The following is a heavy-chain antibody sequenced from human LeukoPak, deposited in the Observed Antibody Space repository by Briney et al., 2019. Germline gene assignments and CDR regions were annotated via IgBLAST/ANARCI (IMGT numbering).Heavy chain of an antibody. CDR1: GYTFTGYY. CDR2: ITPNSGGT. CDR3: ARVGGYCSGGSCYHPYYYYYYMDV. V-gene: IGHV1-2*02. D-gene: IGHD2-15*01. Sequence: GASVKVSCKASGYTFTGYYMHWVRQAPGQGLEWMGWITPNSGGTNYAQKFQGRVTMTRDTSISTAYMELSRLRSDDTGVYYCARVGGYCSGGSCYHPYYYYYYMDVWGKGTTVTVSS. J-gene: IGHJ6*03.